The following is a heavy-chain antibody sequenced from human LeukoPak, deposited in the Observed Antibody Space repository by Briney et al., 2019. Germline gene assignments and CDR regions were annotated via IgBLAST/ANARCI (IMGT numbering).Heavy chain of an antibody. CDR2: IYYTGTT. Sequence: PSETLSLTCTVSGDSIISSGTYWSWIRQHPGKGLEWIGYIYYTGTTYYNPSLKSRVTISVDTSKNQFSLTLRSVTAADTAVYYCARAPTRNYIFDYWGQGTLVTVSS. D-gene: IGHD4-11*01. J-gene: IGHJ4*02. CDR3: ARAPTRNYIFDY. CDR1: GDSIISSGTY. V-gene: IGHV4-31*03.